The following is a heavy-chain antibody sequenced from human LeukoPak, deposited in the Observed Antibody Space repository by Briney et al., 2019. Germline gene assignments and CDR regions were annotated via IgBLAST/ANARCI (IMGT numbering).Heavy chain of an antibody. V-gene: IGHV3-33*01. CDR2: IWYDGSNK. J-gene: IGHJ4*02. Sequence: PRGSLRLSCAASGFTFSSYGMHWVRQAPGKGLEWVAVIWYDGSNKYYADSVKGRFTISRDNSKNTLYLQMNSLRAEDTAVYYCRTGYSYGLHWGQGTLVTVSS. D-gene: IGHD5-18*01. CDR1: GFTFSSYG. CDR3: RTGYSYGLH.